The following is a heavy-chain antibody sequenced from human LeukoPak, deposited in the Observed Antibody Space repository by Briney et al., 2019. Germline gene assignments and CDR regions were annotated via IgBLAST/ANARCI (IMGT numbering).Heavy chain of an antibody. CDR2: IYSGGST. V-gene: IGHV3-53*01. J-gene: IGHJ6*03. Sequence: GGSLRLSCAASGFTVSSNYMSWVRQAPGKGLEWVSVIYSGGSTYYADSVKGRFTISRDNSKNTLYLQMNSLRAEDTAVYYCARMSHYYYYYMDVWGKGTTVTVSS. CDR1: GFTVSSNY. CDR3: ARMSHYYYYYMDV.